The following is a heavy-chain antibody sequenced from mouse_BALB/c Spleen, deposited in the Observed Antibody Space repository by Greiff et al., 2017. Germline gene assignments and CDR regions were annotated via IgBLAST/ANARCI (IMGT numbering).Heavy chain of an antibody. CDR3: TRHRYDGRRISYYFDY. Sequence: EVQLVESGGGLVQPGGSMKLSCVASGFTFSNYWMNWVRQSPEKGLEWVAEIRLKSNNYATHYAESVKGRFTISRDDSKSSVYLQMNNLRAEDTGMYYCTRHRYDGRRISYYFDYWGQGTTLTVSS. CDR1: GFTFSNYW. D-gene: IGHD2-14*01. CDR2: IRLKSNNYAT. V-gene: IGHV6-6*02. J-gene: IGHJ2*01.